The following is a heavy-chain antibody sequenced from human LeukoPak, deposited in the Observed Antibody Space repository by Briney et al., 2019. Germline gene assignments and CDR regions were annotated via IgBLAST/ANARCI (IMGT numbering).Heavy chain of an antibody. CDR1: GFTFSDYY. Sequence: GGSLRLSCAASGFTFSDYYMCWIRQSPGNDLNWISYISRTIYYADSVKGRFNISRDNAKNSLYLQMNSLRAEDTAVYYCARRIWGADSQSHTFDIWGQGTMVTVSS. CDR3: ARRIWGADSQSHTFDI. J-gene: IGHJ3*02. V-gene: IGHV3-11*01. CDR2: ISRTI. D-gene: IGHD3-16*01.